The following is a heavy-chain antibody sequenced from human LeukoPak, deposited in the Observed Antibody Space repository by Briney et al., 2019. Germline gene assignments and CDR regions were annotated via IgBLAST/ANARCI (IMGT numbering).Heavy chain of an antibody. CDR3: ARYIWGSYPTFEDY. CDR1: GYSISSGYC. J-gene: IGHJ4*02. D-gene: IGHD3-16*02. Sequence: SETLSLTCAVSGYSISSGYCWGWIRQPPGKGLEWIGSIYHSGSTNYNPSLKSRVTISVDTSKNQLSLKLNSVTAADTAVYYCARYIWGSYPTFEDYWGQGSLVTVSS. CDR2: IYHSGST. V-gene: IGHV4-38-2*01.